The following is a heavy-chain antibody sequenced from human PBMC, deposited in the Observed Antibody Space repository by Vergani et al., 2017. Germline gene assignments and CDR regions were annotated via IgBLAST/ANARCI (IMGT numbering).Heavy chain of an antibody. CDR2: INPSGGST. V-gene: IGHV1-46*01. J-gene: IGHJ4*02. CDR1: GYTFTSYY. CDR3: ARQLWLQKYFDY. D-gene: IGHD5-18*01. Sequence: QVQLVQSGAEVKKPGASVKVSCKASGYTFTSYYMHWVRQAPGQGLEWMGIINPSGGSTSYAQKFQGRVTMTRDTSTSIVYMELSSLRSEDTAVYYCARQLWLQKYFDYWGQGTLVTVSS.